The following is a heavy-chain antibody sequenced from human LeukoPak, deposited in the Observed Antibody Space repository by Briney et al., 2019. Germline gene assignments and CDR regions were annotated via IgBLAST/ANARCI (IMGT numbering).Heavy chain of an antibody. V-gene: IGHV1-8*01. CDR1: GYTFTSYD. D-gene: IGHD5-18*01. J-gene: IGHJ5*02. CDR3: ARGQVGYSYGYRDWFDP. Sequence: GASVKVSCKASGYTFTSYDINWVRQATGQGLEWMGWVNPNNGNTGYAQKFQGRVTMTRNTSISTAYMELSSLRSEDTAVYYCARGQVGYSYGYRDWFDPWGQGTLVTVSS. CDR2: VNPNNGNT.